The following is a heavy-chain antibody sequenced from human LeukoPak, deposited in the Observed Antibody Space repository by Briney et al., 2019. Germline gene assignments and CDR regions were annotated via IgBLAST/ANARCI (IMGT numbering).Heavy chain of an antibody. CDR1: GYTFTSYG. V-gene: IGHV1-69*13. CDR2: PIFGTA. Sequence: SVKVSCKASGYTFTSYGISWVRQAPGQGPIFGTANYAQKFQGRVTITADESTSTAYMELSSLRSEDTAVYYCAREGVDWNHSVYYFDYWGQGTLVTVSS. J-gene: IGHJ4*02. CDR3: AREGVDWNHSVYYFDY. D-gene: IGHD1-1*01.